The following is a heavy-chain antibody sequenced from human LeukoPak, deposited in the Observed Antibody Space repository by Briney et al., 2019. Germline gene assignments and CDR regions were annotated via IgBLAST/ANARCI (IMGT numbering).Heavy chain of an antibody. CDR2: IYYSGNT. J-gene: IGHJ2*01. V-gene: IGHV4-39*01. D-gene: IGHD2-21*01. CDR1: GDSISSSNSY. CDR3: ARALYRQHIVVVNAKNYWYFDL. Sequence: SETLSLTCTVSGDSISSSNSYWGWIRQPPGKGLEWIGSIYYSGNTYYNASLKSRVTISVDTSKNQFSLKLTSVTAADTAVYYCARALYRQHIVVVNAKNYWYFDLWGRGTLVTVSS.